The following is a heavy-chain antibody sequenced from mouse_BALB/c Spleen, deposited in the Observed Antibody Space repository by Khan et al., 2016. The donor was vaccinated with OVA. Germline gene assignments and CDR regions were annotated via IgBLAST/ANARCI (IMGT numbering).Heavy chain of an antibody. D-gene: IGHD2-2*01. J-gene: IGHJ3*01. V-gene: IGHV1S81*02. CDR3: TRSGYANPFAY. Sequence: QVQLQQSGAELVKPGASVKLSCKASGYTFSSYYMYWVKQRPGQGLEWIGGINPNNGGPNFNEKFKTKATLTVDKSSSTAYMHLSSLTSEDSAVYYCTRSGYANPFAYCGQGTLVTVSP. CDR2: INPNNGGP. CDR1: GYTFSSYY.